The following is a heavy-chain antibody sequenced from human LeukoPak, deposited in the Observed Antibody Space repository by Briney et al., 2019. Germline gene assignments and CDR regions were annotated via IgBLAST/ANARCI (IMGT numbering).Heavy chain of an antibody. CDR1: GFTFSSYW. D-gene: IGHD4-17*01. J-gene: IGHJ3*02. Sequence: PGGSLRLSCAASGFTFSSYWMHWVRQAPGKGLAWVSRINSDGSSTSYADSVKARFTISRDNAKNTLYLQMNSLRAEDTAVYYCARGTDDYGDFYDAFHIWGQGTMVAVSS. CDR2: INSDGSST. CDR3: ARGTDDYGDFYDAFHI. V-gene: IGHV3-74*01.